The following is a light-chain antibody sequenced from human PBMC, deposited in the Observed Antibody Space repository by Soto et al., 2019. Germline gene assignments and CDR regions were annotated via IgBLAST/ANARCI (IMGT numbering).Light chain of an antibody. CDR3: QVWDSSSDHPRYV. V-gene: IGLV3-21*04. CDR2: YDS. Sequence: SYELTQPPSVSVAPGKTARITCGGNNIGSKSVHWYQQKPGQAPVLVIYYDSDRPSGIPERFSGSNSGNTATLTISRVEAGDEADYYCQVWDSSSDHPRYVFGTGTKLTVL. J-gene: IGLJ1*01. CDR1: NIGSKS.